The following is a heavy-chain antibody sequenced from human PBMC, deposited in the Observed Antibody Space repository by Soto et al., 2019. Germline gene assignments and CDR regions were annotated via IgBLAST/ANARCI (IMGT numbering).Heavy chain of an antibody. Sequence: ASVKVSCKASGYTFTSYYMHWVRQAPGQGLEWMGIINPSGGSTSYAQKFQGRVTMTRDTSTSTVYMELSSLRSEDTAVYYCARERLPITMIVVPSYNWFDPWGQGTLVTVSS. CDR3: ARERLPITMIVVPSYNWFDP. V-gene: IGHV1-46*01. J-gene: IGHJ5*02. CDR1: GYTFTSYY. D-gene: IGHD3-22*01. CDR2: INPSGGST.